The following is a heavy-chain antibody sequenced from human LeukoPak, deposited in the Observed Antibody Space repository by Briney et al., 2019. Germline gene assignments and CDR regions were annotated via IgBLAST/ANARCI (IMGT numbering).Heavy chain of an antibody. V-gene: IGHV3-23*01. D-gene: IGHD1-26*01. Sequence: PGGSLRLSCAASGLTFSSYAMSCVRQAPGKGLEWVSTIGGGGESTYYADSVKGRFTISRDNSKNTVYLQMNSLRAEDTAVYYCAKVLSGSQDYWGQGTLVTVFS. CDR1: GLTFSSYA. CDR3: AKVLSGSQDY. CDR2: IGGGGEST. J-gene: IGHJ4*02.